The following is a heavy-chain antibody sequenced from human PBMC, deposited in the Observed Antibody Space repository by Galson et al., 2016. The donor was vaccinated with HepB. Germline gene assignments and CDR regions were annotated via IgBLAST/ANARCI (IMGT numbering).Heavy chain of an antibody. CDR3: AGWSRGTGSSLDF. J-gene: IGHJ4*02. CDR1: GFNFSTFT. Sequence: SLRLSCAASGFNFSTFTVNWVRQVPGKGLEWVSSISSSSLCIYYADSLRGRFTVSRDNSKNSLFLQMNSLGAEDTAIYYCAGWSRGTGSSLDFWGQGTLVTVSS. CDR2: ISSSSLCI. D-gene: IGHD3-10*01. V-gene: IGHV3-21*06.